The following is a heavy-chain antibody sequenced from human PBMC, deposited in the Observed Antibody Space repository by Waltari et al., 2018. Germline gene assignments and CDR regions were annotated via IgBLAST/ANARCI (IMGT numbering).Heavy chain of an antibody. Sequence: QVQLVESGGGVVQPGRSLRLSCAASEFTFSSYAMHWVRQAPGEGLEWVAVISYNARNTYYVDPVKGRFTISRDNSKRMLDLQMNSLRAEDTAVYYCARDYCDRTNCHGMDVWGQGTTVTVSS. CDR3: ARDYCDRTNCHGMDV. D-gene: IGHD3-22*01. V-gene: IGHV3-30*04. J-gene: IGHJ6*02. CDR2: ISYNARNT. CDR1: EFTFSSYA.